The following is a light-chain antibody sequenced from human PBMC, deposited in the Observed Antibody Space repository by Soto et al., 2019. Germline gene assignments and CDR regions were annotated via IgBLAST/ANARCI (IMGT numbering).Light chain of an antibody. CDR2: DAS. J-gene: IGKJ5*01. CDR1: QSVSSY. V-gene: IGKV3-11*01. Sequence: DIVLTQSPGTLSLSPGERATLSCRASQSVSSYLAWYQQKPGQAPRLLIYDASNRATGIPARFSGSGSGTDFTLTISSLEPEDFAVYYCQQRSNWITFGQGTRLE. CDR3: QQRSNWIT.